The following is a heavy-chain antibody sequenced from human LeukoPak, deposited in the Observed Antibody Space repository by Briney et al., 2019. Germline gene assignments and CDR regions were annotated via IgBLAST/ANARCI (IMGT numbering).Heavy chain of an antibody. CDR1: GGSISSYY. D-gene: IGHD3-22*01. CDR3: ARRYYYDSSGPKGAFDI. V-gene: IGHV4-39*01. CDR2: IYYSGST. Sequence: QASETLSLTCTVSGGSISSYYWGWMRQPPGKGLEWTASIYYSGSTYYNPSLKSRVTISVDTSKNQFSLKLSSVTAADTAVYYCARRYYYDSSGPKGAFDIWGQGTMVTVSS. J-gene: IGHJ3*02.